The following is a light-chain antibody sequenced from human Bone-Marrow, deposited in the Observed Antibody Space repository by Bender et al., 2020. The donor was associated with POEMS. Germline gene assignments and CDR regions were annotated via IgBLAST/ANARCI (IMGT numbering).Light chain of an antibody. CDR1: NLGSQS. J-gene: IGLJ2*01. CDR3: QVWESINDPVV. CDR2: DDN. Sequence: SSVLTQPPSVSVAPGQTARLTCGGDNLGSQSVHWYQQKPGQAPVLVVFDDNERASGIPERFSGSNPGNTATLTITRVEAGDEADYYCQVWESINDPVVFGGGTKLTVL. V-gene: IGLV3-21*02.